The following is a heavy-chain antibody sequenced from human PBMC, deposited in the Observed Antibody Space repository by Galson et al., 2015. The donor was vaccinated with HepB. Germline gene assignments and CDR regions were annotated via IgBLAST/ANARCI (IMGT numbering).Heavy chain of an antibody. CDR2: IWYDGSNK. Sequence: SLRLSCAASGFTFSSYGMHWVRQAPGKGLEWVAVIWYDGSNKYYADSVKGRFTIPRDNSKNTLYLQMNSLRAEDTAVYYCARDIVLMVYAIDGMDVWGQGTTVTVSS. CDR1: GFTFSSYG. CDR3: ARDIVLMVYAIDGMDV. J-gene: IGHJ6*02. D-gene: IGHD2-8*01. V-gene: IGHV3-33*01.